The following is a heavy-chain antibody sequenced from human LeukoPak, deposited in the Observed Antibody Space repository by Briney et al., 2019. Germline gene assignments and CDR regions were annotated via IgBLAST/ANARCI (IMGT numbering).Heavy chain of an antibody. V-gene: IGHV4-61*01. CDR1: GASVSNNNYY. CDR2: IFYNEGT. D-gene: IGHD2-2*01. Sequence: SETLSLTCTVSGASVSNNNYYWGWIRQPPGKGLEWIGYIFYNEGTSYNPSLKSRVTISVDTSNNQLSLKVNSVTAADTAMYYCVKSNSRYQPWTLDIWGRGTMVTVSS. CDR3: VKSNSRYQPWTLDI. J-gene: IGHJ3*02.